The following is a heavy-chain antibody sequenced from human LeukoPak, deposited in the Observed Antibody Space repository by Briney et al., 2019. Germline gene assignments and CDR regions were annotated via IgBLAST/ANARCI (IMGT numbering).Heavy chain of an antibody. J-gene: IGHJ4*02. V-gene: IGHV3-33*01. D-gene: IGHD5-24*01. Sequence: PGRSLSLSCAASGFSFSNYAMHWVRRAPGKGLEWVAVLWFDGSKEYYADSVKGRFTISRDNSKNTLYLQMNSLRAEDTAVYYCARRRDGYNIDYWGQGTLVTVSS. CDR3: ARRRDGYNIDY. CDR2: LWFDGSKE. CDR1: GFSFSNYA.